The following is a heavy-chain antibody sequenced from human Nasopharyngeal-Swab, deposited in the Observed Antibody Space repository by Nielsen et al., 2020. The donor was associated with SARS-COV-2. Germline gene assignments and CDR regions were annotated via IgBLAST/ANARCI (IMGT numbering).Heavy chain of an antibody. CDR1: GFTVSSNY. D-gene: IGHD3-16*01. CDR3: ARDRGGYGDYVDY. Sequence: GASLKISCAASGFTVSSNYMSWVRQAPGKGLEWVSVIYSGGSTYYADSVKGRFTISRDNSKNTRYLQVNSLRAEDTAVYYCARDRGGYGDYVDYWGQGTLVTVSS. J-gene: IGHJ4*02. CDR2: IYSGGST. V-gene: IGHV3-53*05.